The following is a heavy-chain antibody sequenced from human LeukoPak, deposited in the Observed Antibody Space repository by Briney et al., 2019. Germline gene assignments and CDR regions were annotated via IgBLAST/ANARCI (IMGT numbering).Heavy chain of an antibody. Sequence: PGGSPRLSCAASGFTVSSNYMSWVRQAPGKGLEWVSIIYSGGNTYYADSVKGRFTISRDNSKNTLYLQMNSLRAEDTAVYYCAREIPGSRAVDYWGQGTLVTVSS. V-gene: IGHV3-53*01. J-gene: IGHJ4*02. D-gene: IGHD2-21*01. CDR3: AREIPGSRAVDY. CDR2: IYSGGNT. CDR1: GFTVSSNY.